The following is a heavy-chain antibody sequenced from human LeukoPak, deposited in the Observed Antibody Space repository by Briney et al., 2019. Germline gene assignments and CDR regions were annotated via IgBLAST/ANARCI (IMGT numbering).Heavy chain of an antibody. Sequence: PSETLSLTCTVSGGSISSYYWSWIRQPPGKGLEWIGYIYYSGSTNYNPSLKSRVTISVDTSKNQFSLKLSSVTAADTAVYYCAASSSSWGTYYYGMDVWGKGTTVTVSS. V-gene: IGHV4-59*08. J-gene: IGHJ6*04. CDR2: IYYSGST. CDR3: AASSSSWGTYYYGMDV. D-gene: IGHD6-13*01. CDR1: GGSISSYY.